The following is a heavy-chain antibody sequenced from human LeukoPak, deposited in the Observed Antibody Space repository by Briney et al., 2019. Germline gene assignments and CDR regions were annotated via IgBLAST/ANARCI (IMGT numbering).Heavy chain of an antibody. V-gene: IGHV3-7*03. CDR2: IKQDGSKK. J-gene: IGHJ6*02. CDR3: ARDMDPYFYYAMDV. D-gene: IGHD2-21*01. Sequence: GESLRLSCAASGFTFSSYSMNWVRQAPGKGLEWVANIKQDGSKKNYVDSVKGRFTISRDNAENSLFLQMSSLRAEDTAVYYCARDMDPYFYYAMDVWGQGTTVTVSS. CDR1: GFTFSSYS.